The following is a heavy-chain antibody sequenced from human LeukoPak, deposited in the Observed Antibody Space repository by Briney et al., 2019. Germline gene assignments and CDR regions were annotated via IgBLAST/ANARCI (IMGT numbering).Heavy chain of an antibody. D-gene: IGHD5-12*01. J-gene: IGHJ4*02. Sequence: ASVKVSCTASGYTFTSYGISWVRQAPGQGLEWMGWISAYNGNTNYAQKLQGRVTMTTNTSTSTAYMELRSLRSDDTAVYYCARTRGYSGYDWYFDYWGQGTLVTVSS. CDR1: GYTFTSYG. CDR3: ARTRGYSGYDWYFDY. V-gene: IGHV1-18*01. CDR2: ISAYNGNT.